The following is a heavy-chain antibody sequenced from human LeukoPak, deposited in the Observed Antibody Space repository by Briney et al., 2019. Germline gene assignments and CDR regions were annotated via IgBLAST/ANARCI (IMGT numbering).Heavy chain of an antibody. D-gene: IGHD2-15*01. Sequence: SETLSLTCTVSGGSISSYYWSWIRQPPGKGLEWIGYIYYSGTTNYNPSLKSRVTISVDTSKNQFSLKLSSVTAADTAVYYCARGRIGKYYFDYWGQGTLDTVSS. J-gene: IGHJ4*02. V-gene: IGHV4-59*12. CDR2: IYYSGTT. CDR3: ARGRIGKYYFDY. CDR1: GGSISSYY.